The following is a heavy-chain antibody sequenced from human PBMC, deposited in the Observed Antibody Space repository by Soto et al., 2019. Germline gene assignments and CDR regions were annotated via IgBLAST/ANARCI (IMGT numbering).Heavy chain of an antibody. J-gene: IGHJ6*02. V-gene: IGHV4-39*01. D-gene: IGHD3-22*01. CDR3: ARRLYYDSSGFEGGGMDV. Sequence: SETLSLTCTVSGGSISSSSYYWGWIRQPPGKGLEWIGSIYYSGSTYYNQSLKRQVTISVDTSKNKISMKQRSVTAADTAVYYCARRLYYDSSGFEGGGMDVWGQGTTVT. CDR2: IYYSGST. CDR1: GGSISSSSYY.